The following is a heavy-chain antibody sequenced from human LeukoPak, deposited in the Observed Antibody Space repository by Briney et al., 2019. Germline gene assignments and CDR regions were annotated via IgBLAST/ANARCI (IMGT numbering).Heavy chain of an antibody. CDR3: ARSWFGETPSDY. J-gene: IGHJ4*02. V-gene: IGHV1-3*01. CDR2: INAGNGNT. CDR1: GYTFTSYA. Sequence: ASVKVSCKASGYTFTSYAMHWVRQAPGQRLEWMGWINAGNGNTKYSQKFQGRVTITRDTSASTAYMELSSLRSEGTAVYYCARSWFGETPSDYWGQGTLVTVSS. D-gene: IGHD3-10*01.